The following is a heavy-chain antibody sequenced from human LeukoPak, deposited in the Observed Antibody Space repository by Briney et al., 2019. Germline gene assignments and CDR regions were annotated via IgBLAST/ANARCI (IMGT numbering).Heavy chain of an antibody. CDR2: ISYDGSNK. V-gene: IGHV3-30-3*01. D-gene: IGHD2-15*01. Sequence: GGSLRLSCAASGFTFSSYAMHWVRQAPGNGLEWVAVISYDGSNKYYADFVKGRFTISRDNSKNTLYLQMNSLRAEDTAVYSCAREVAASVDYWGQGTLVTVSS. CDR3: AREVAASVDY. J-gene: IGHJ4*02. CDR1: GFTFSSYA.